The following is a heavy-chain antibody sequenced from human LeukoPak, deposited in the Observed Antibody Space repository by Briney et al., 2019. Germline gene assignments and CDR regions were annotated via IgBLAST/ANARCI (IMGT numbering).Heavy chain of an antibody. CDR3: ARDPSGATNYYRATKFDI. J-gene: IGHJ3*02. Sequence: SETLSLTCTVSGGFSSSYYWSWIRQPAAKGLEWIGRIHTGGNTNYNPSLESRVTMSVDTSKNQFSLKLSFVTAADRAVYFCARDPSGATNYYRATKFDIWGQGTMVTVSS. D-gene: IGHD3-10*01. CDR2: IHTGGNT. CDR1: GGFSSSYY. V-gene: IGHV4-4*07.